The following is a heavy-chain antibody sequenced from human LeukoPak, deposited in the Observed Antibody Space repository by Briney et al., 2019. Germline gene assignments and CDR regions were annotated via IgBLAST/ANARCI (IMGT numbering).Heavy chain of an antibody. Sequence: GGSLRLSCAASGFTFDDYGMRWVRQGPGKGLEWISGINWNGGSTGYADSVEGRFTISRDNAKNSQYLQMNSLRVEDTALYYCARAQTYGDSRLLLDYWGQGTLVTVSS. CDR2: INWNGGST. CDR3: ARAQTYGDSRLLLDY. CDR1: GFTFDDYG. V-gene: IGHV3-20*04. J-gene: IGHJ4*02. D-gene: IGHD2-21*02.